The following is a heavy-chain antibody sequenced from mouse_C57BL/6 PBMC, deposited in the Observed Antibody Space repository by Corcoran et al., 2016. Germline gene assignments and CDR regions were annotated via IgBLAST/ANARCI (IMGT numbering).Heavy chain of an antibody. Sequence: EVQLQQSGPVLVKPGASVKMSCKASGYTFTDYYMNWVKQSHGKSLEWIGDINPNNGGTIYNQKFKGKATLTVDKSSSTAYMELRSLTSEDTAVYYCARALYYALDYWGQGTSVTVSS. CDR1: GYTFTDYY. J-gene: IGHJ4*01. CDR3: ARALYYALDY. CDR2: INPNNGGT. V-gene: IGHV1-18*01.